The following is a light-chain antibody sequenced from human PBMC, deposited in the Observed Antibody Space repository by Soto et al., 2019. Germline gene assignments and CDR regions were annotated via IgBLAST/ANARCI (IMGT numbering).Light chain of an antibody. CDR1: TSNIGSNY. CDR2: RNN. CDR3: ATWDDSLNAFYV. J-gene: IGLJ1*01. V-gene: IGLV1-47*01. Sequence: QSARSPPPSASGNLGQGDTISCSGSTSNIGSNYVYWYQQLPGTAPKLLIYRNNQRPSGVPDRFSGSKSGTSASLAISGLRSDDEADYFCATWDDSLNAFYVFGTGTKVTXL.